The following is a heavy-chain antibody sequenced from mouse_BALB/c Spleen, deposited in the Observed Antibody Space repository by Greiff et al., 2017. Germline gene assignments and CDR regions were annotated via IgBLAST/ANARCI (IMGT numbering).Heavy chain of an antibody. J-gene: IGHJ3*01. D-gene: IGHD2-1*01. CDR3: ARGGNYGFAY. Sequence: VQLQQPGAELVKPGASVKLSCKASGYTFTSYWMHWVKQRPGQGLEWIGEINPSNGRTNYNEKFKSKATLTVDKSSSTAYMQLSSLTSEDSAVYYCARGGNYGFAYWGQGTLVTVSA. CDR1: GYTFTSYW. V-gene: IGHV1S81*02. CDR2: INPSNGRT.